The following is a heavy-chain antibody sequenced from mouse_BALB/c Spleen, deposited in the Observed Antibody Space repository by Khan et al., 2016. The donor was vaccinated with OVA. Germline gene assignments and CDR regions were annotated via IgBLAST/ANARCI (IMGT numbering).Heavy chain of an antibody. D-gene: IGHD2-2*01. J-gene: IGHJ1*01. CDR1: GYTFTNYW. CDR2: IYPGGGYT. CDR3: AKGGYDGSDV. V-gene: IGHV1-63*02. Sequence: QVQLQQSGAELVRPGTSVKMSCKAAGYTFTNYWIGWIKQRPGHGLEWIGEIYPGGGYTKYNEKFKGKATLTADTSSSTVYMQLSNLTSEDSAIYDCAKGGYDGSDVWGAGTTVTVSS.